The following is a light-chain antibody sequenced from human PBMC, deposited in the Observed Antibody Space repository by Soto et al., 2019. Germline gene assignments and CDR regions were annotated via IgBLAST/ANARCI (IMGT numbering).Light chain of an antibody. Sequence: SYELTQPPSVSVAPGQTARITCAGANIGSKSVHWYQQKPGQAPMLVVYDDSDRPSGIPERFSGSNSGNTATLTISRVEAGDEADYYCQVWDNSSDLDVFGSGTKLTVL. J-gene: IGLJ1*01. CDR3: QVWDNSSDLDV. V-gene: IGLV3-21*02. CDR1: NIGSKS. CDR2: DDS.